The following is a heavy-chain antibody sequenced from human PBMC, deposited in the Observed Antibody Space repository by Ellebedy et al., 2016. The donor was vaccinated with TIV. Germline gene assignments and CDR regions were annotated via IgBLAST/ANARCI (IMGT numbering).Heavy chain of an antibody. CDR3: ARDPLYCSGGSCYHYYYGMDV. CDR1: GFTFTTYS. V-gene: IGHV3-21*01. D-gene: IGHD2-15*01. CDR2: ITSAGSSI. Sequence: GESLKISXAASGFTFTTYSMSWVRQAPGKGLEWVSSITSAGSSIYYSDSVKGRFTISRDNSKNTLYLQMNSLRAEDTAVYYCARDPLYCSGGSCYHYYYGMDVWGQGTTVTVSS. J-gene: IGHJ6*02.